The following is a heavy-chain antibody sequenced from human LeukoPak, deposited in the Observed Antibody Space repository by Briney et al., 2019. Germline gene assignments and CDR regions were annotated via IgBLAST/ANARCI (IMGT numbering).Heavy chain of an antibody. Sequence: PGGSLRLSCAASGFTFSTYEMNWVRQAPGKGLEWVSYISSSGTTIYYADSVKGRFTISRDNANNSVYLQMNSLREGDTAIYYCARAGSSGWYGKYWGQGTLVTVSS. CDR2: ISSSGTTI. D-gene: IGHD6-19*01. J-gene: IGHJ4*02. CDR3: ARAGSSGWYGKY. CDR1: GFTFSTYE. V-gene: IGHV3-48*03.